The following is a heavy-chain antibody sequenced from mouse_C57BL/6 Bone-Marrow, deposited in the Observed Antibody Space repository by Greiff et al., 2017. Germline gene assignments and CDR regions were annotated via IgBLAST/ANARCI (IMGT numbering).Heavy chain of an antibody. J-gene: IGHJ1*03. D-gene: IGHD1-1*01. V-gene: IGHV1-59*01. Sequence: QVQLQQPGAELVRPGTSVKLSCKASGYTFTSYWMHWVKQRPGQGLEWIGVIAPSDSYTNYNQKFKGKATLTVDTSSSTAYMQLSSLTSEDSAVXYCARDTTVVATDWYFDVWGTGTTVTVSS. CDR1: GYTFTSYW. CDR3: ARDTTVVATDWYFDV. CDR2: IAPSDSYT.